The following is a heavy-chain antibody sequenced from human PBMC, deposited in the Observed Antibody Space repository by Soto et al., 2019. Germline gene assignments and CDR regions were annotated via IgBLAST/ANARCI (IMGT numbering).Heavy chain of an antibody. J-gene: IGHJ4*02. CDR3: ARDADYYDSSGYSHFDY. CDR1: GGSISSYY. V-gene: IGHV4-4*07. CDR2: IYTSGST. Sequence: SDTLSLTCTVSGGSISSYYWSWIRQPAGKGLEWIGRIYTSGSTNYNPSLKSRVTMSVDTSKNQFSLKLSSVTAADTAVYYCARDADYYDSSGYSHFDYWGQGTLVTVSS. D-gene: IGHD3-22*01.